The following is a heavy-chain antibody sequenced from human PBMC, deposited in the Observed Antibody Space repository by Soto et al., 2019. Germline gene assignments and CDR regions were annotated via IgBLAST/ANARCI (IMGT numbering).Heavy chain of an antibody. CDR2: IYYSGST. CDR3: ARSPRDGSYDY. Sequence: XETLSVSFTDAGGSISSYEWSWIRQPPGKGLEWIGYIYYSGSTNYNPSLKSRATISVDTSKNQFSLKLSSVTAADTAVYYCARSPRDGSYDYWGQGTLVTVSS. V-gene: IGHV4-59*01. J-gene: IGHJ4*02. CDR1: GGSISSYE. D-gene: IGHD2-2*03.